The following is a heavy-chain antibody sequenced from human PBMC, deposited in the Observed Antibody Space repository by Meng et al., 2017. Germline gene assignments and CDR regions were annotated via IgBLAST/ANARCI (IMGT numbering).Heavy chain of an antibody. CDR1: GYTFTSYY. D-gene: IGHD3-22*01. V-gene: IGHV1-69*05. CDR2: IIPIFGTA. J-gene: IGHJ3*02. CDR3: ARVYDSSGWNAFDI. Sequence: SVKVSCKASGYTFTSYYMHWVRQAPGQGLEWMGGIIPIFGTANYAQKFQGRVTITTDESTSTAYMELSSLRSEDTAVYYCARVYDSSGWNAFDIWGQGTMVTIAS.